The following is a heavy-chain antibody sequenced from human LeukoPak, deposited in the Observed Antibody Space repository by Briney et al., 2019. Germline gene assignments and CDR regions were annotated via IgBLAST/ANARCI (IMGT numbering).Heavy chain of an antibody. J-gene: IGHJ6*03. CDR2: IGGYSLTV. D-gene: IGHD3-10*01. CDR3: EKGQMVRGVTTSYYMDA. CDR1: GFTFSSYV. V-gene: IGHV3-23*01. Sequence: GGSLRLSCAASGFTFSSYVMSWVRQAPGKGLDWVSAIGGYSLTVYNAQSLKGRFTVSRDNSKNTLYLQVTDLRVDDTAVYYCEKGQMVRGVTTSYYMDAWGKGTRVTVSS.